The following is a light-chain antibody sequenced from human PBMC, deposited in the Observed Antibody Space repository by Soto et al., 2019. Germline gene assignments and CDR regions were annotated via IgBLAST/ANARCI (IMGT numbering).Light chain of an antibody. CDR1: QSIGVW. CDR2: KTS. CDR3: QQYINYFRT. V-gene: IGKV1-5*03. J-gene: IGKJ1*01. Sequence: EIQMTQSPSTLSASVGDRVTITCRASQSIGVWLAWYQQKPGTAPKLLIYKTSTLDSGVPLRFSGSGSGTEFTLTISSLQPDDFATYYCQQYINYFRTFGQGTKVDIK.